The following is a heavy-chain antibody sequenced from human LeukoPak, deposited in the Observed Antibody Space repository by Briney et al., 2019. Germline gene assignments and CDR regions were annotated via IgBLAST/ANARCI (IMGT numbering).Heavy chain of an antibody. V-gene: IGHV3-9*01. CDR1: GFSFDDFA. J-gene: IGHJ2*01. Sequence: PGGSLRLSCAASGFSFDDFAMHWVRQAPGKGLEWVSGISWNSINTGYADSVKGRFTISRDNAKKSLYLLMNSLRAEDTAFYYCVKAAVAYYASGMYWYFDLWGRGTLVTVSS. CDR2: ISWNSINT. D-gene: IGHD3-10*01. CDR3: VKAAVAYYASGMYWYFDL.